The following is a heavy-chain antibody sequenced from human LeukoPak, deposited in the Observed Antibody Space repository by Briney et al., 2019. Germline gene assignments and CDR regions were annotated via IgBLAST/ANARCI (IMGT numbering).Heavy chain of an antibody. D-gene: IGHD1-1*01. Sequence: SVKVSCKASGGTFSSYAISWVRQAPGQGLEWMGRIIPILGIANYAQKFQGRVTITADKSTSTAYMELSSLRSEDTAVYYCARGSLERHSDYWGQGTLVTVSS. J-gene: IGHJ4*02. V-gene: IGHV1-69*04. CDR3: ARGSLERHSDY. CDR2: IIPILGIA. CDR1: GGTFSSYA.